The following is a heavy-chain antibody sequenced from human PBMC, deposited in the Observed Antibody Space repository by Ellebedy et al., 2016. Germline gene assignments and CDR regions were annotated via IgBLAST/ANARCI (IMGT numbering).Heavy chain of an antibody. CDR2: ISYDGSNK. D-gene: IGHD2-21*02. CDR1: GFTFSSYG. Sequence: GGSLRLXCAASGFTFSSYGMHWVRQAPGKGLEWVAVISYDGSNKYYADSVKGRFTISRDNSKNTLYLQMNSLRAEDTAVYYCARERVGTAIRWFDPWGQGTLVTVSS. CDR3: ARERVGTAIRWFDP. V-gene: IGHV3-30*03. J-gene: IGHJ5*02.